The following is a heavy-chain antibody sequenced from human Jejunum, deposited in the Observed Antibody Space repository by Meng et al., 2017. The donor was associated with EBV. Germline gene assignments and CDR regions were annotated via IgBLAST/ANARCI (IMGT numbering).Heavy chain of an antibody. CDR2: ITVYNGNT. V-gene: IGHV1-18*01. J-gene: IGHJ4*01. CDR3: ARDSSGYNANDKVSDY. D-gene: IGHD5-12*01. CDR1: GYTFTRYG. Sequence: QVQLVQSGVELQKPGASVNVSCKTTGYTFTRYGISWVRQAPGHGPEWMGWITVYNGNTNYAPRLQGRVTMTTDLSTSTAYMELRSLRSDDTAVYYCARDSSGYNANDKVSDYWGQGTLVTVSS.